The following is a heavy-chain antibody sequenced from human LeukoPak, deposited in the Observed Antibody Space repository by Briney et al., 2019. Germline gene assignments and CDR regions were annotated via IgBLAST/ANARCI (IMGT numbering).Heavy chain of an antibody. CDR2: ISSGSTI. CDR3: ARESIAVAGAPFDY. V-gene: IGHV3-48*03. CDR1: GFTFSSYE. D-gene: IGHD6-19*01. J-gene: IGHJ4*02. Sequence: GGSLRLSCAASGFTFSSYEMNWVRQAPGKGLEWVSYISSGSTIYDADSVKGRFTISRDNAKNSPYPQMNSLRAEDTAVYYCARESIAVAGAPFDYWGQGTLVTVSS.